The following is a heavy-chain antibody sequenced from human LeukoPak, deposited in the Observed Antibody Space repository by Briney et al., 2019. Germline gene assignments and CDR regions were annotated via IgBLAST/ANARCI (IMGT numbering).Heavy chain of an antibody. CDR3: ATDIVTTTDYGMDV. V-gene: IGHV1-24*01. D-gene: IGHD5-12*01. Sequence: GASVKVSCKVSGYTLTELSMHWVRQAPGQGLEWMGGFDPEDGETSYAQKFQGRVTMTEDTSTDTAYMELSSLRSEDTAVYYCATDIVTTTDYGMDVWGQGTTVTVSS. CDR2: FDPEDGET. CDR1: GYTLTELS. J-gene: IGHJ6*02.